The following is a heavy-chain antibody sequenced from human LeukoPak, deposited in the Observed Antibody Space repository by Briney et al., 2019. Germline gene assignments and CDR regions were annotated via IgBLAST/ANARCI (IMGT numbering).Heavy chain of an antibody. CDR3: TTYYYGSGSKQQFDY. V-gene: IGHV3-73*01. CDR2: IRSKANSYAT. D-gene: IGHD3-10*01. Sequence: GGTLRLSCAASGFTFSSYGMSWVRQASGKGLEWVGRIRSKANSYATAYAASVKGRFTISRDDSKNTAYLQMNSLKTEDTAVYYCTTYYYGSGSKQQFDYWGQGTLVTVSS. J-gene: IGHJ4*02. CDR1: GFTFSSYG.